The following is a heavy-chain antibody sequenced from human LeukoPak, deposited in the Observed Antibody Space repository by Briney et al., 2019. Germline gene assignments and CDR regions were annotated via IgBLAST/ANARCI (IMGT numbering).Heavy chain of an antibody. Sequence: ASVKVSCKASGYTFTSYYMRWVRQAPGQGLEWMGIINPSGGSTSYAQKFQGRVTMTRDTSISTAYMELSRLRSDDTAVYYCARRGYCSSTSCARRGYYYYGMDVWGQGTTVTVSS. D-gene: IGHD2-2*01. CDR1: GYTFTSYY. CDR3: ARRGYCSSTSCARRGYYYYGMDV. CDR2: INPSGGST. V-gene: IGHV1-46*01. J-gene: IGHJ6*02.